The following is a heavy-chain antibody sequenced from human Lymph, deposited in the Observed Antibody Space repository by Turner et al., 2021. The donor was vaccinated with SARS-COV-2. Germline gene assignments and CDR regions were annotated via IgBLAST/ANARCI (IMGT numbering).Heavy chain of an antibody. CDR1: GGTFSSSA. J-gene: IGHJ6*02. D-gene: IGHD6-13*01. V-gene: IGHV1-69*10. Sequence: QVQLVQSGAEVKKPGSSVKVSCKASGGTFSSSAISWVRQAPGQGLEWMGGIIPLIPIANYEQKFQGRDTITAEKSTGTAYMELSSLRAEDTAVYFCARIAAPGMGGGVHYYYYAMDVWGQGTTVTVSS. CDR2: IIPLIPIA. CDR3: ARIAAPGMGGGVHYYYYAMDV.